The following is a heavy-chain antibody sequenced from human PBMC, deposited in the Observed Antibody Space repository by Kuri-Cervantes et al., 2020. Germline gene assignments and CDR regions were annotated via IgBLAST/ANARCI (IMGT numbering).Heavy chain of an antibody. Sequence: GGALRLSCAASGFIFNNYAITWVRQAPGKGLEWVSSITSSSAYIYYGDSVKSRFTISRDNAKNSLYLQMNSLRAEDTAVYYCTRERGLNDYLGQGTLVTVSS. V-gene: IGHV3-21*01. CDR3: TRERGLNDY. CDR2: ITSSSAYI. J-gene: IGHJ4*02. CDR1: GFIFNNYA. D-gene: IGHD3-16*01.